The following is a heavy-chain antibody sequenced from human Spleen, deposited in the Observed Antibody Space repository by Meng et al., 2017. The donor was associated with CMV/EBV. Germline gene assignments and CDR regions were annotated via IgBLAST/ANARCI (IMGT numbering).Heavy chain of an antibody. D-gene: IGHD3-3*01. Sequence: ASVKVSCKASGYTFTSYDINWVRQATGQGLEWMGWMNPNSGNTGYAQKFQGRVTMTRNTSISTAYMQLSRLQSDDTAVYYCARLFHTILGTAYYYGMDVWGPGTMVTVSS. CDR2: MNPNSGNT. CDR1: GYTFTSYD. J-gene: IGHJ6*02. CDR3: ARLFHTILGTAYYYGMDV. V-gene: IGHV1-8*01.